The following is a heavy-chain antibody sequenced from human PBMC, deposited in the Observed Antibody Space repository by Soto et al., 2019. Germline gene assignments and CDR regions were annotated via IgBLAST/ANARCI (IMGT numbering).Heavy chain of an antibody. J-gene: IGHJ3*02. CDR1: GFTFSSYG. CDR3: ARERGALRLDAFDI. CDR2: IWDDGSNK. Sequence: QVQLVESGGGVVQPGRSLRLSCAASGFTFSSYGMHWVRQAPGKGLEWVAVIWDDGSNKYYADSVKGRFTISRDNSNNTLYLQMNSLRAEDTAVYYCARERGALRLDAFDIWGQGTMVTVSS. V-gene: IGHV3-33*01. D-gene: IGHD4-17*01.